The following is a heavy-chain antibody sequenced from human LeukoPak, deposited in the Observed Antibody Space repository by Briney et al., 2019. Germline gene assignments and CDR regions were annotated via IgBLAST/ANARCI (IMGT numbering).Heavy chain of an antibody. CDR1: GYTFTSHY. D-gene: IGHD3-3*01. CDR3: AVDFWSGYLDY. CDR2: INPSGGST. J-gene: IGHJ4*02. Sequence: ASVKVSCKASGYTFTSHYMHWVRQAPGQGLEWMGIINPSGGSTSYAQKFQGRVTMTRDTSTSTVYMELSSLRSEDTAVYYCAVDFWSGYLDYWGQGTLVTVSS. V-gene: IGHV1-46*03.